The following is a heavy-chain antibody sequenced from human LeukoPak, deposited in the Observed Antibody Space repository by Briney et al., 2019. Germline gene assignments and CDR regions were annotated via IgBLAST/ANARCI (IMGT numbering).Heavy chain of an antibody. CDR2: VTAGGATT. V-gene: IGHV3-23*01. D-gene: IGHD3-22*01. CDR1: GLTFRNYY. CDR3: AKRDYSDTSGYLPLFDC. J-gene: IGHJ4*02. Sequence: GGSLRLSCAASGLTFRNYYMSWVRQAPGKGLEWVSGVTAGGATTFYADSVKGRFTISRDNSKNTLYLQMNSLRAEDTAVYYCAKRDYSDTSGYLPLFDCWGQGTLVTVSS.